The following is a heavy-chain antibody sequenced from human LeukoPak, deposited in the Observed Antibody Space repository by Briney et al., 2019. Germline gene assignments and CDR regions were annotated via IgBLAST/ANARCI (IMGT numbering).Heavy chain of an antibody. CDR2: HYHTGRI. V-gene: IGHV4-39*07. CDR3: ARDGSDNWGLFDN. CDR1: GGSISGTSYC. Sequence: SETLSLTCSVSGGSISGTSYCWGWIRQPPGKGPEWIGSHYHTGRIYHNPSLNSRVTISVDTSKNQSSLKLSSVTDADTAVYYCARDGSDNWGLFDNWGRGTLVTVSS. D-gene: IGHD1-1*01. J-gene: IGHJ4*02.